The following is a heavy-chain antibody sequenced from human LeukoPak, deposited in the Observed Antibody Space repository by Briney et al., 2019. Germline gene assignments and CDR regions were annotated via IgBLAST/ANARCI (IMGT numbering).Heavy chain of an antibody. V-gene: IGHV4-59*08. D-gene: IGHD3-22*01. Sequence: SETLSLTCSVTGGSISRYYWSWIRQPPGKGLEWIGYIYYSGSTNYNPSLKSRVTISVDTSKNQFSLKLSSVTAADTAVYYCASLTGDYYDSSGYYFDYWGQGTLVTVSS. CDR1: GGSISRYY. CDR3: ASLTGDYYDSSGYYFDY. CDR2: IYYSGST. J-gene: IGHJ4*02.